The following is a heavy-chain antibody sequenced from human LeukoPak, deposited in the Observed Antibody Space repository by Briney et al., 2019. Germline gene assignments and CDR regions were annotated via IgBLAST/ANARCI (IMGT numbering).Heavy chain of an antibody. J-gene: IGHJ3*02. CDR2: IYYSGST. D-gene: IGHD2-2*01. Sequence: PSETLSLTCTVSGGSISSYYWSWIRQPPGKGLEWIGYIYYSGSTNYNPSLKSRVTISVDTSKNQFSLKLSSVTAADTAVYYCARSLTTHWQDIVVVPAGGAFDIWGQGTMVTVSS. CDR1: GGSISSYY. CDR3: ARSLTTHWQDIVVVPAGGAFDI. V-gene: IGHV4-59*01.